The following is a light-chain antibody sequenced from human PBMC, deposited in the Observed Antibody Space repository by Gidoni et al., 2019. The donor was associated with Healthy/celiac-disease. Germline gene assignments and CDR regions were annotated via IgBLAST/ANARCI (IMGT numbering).Light chain of an antibody. J-gene: IGLJ2*01. CDR1: KLGVEY. CDR3: QAWDSSTVV. V-gene: IGLV3-1*01. Sequence: SYELTQPPSVSVSPGQTASITCSGDKLGVEYACWYQQKPGQSPELVIYQDSKRPSGIPERFSGSKSGNTATLTISGTQAMDEADYYCQAWDSSTVVFGGGTKLTVL. CDR2: QDS.